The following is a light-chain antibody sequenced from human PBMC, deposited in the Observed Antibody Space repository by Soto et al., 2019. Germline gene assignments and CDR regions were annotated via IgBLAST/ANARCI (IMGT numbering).Light chain of an antibody. CDR3: QVRDVWTS. V-gene: IGKV3-11*01. Sequence: IVLTQSPATLSLSPGERAALSCRASQSVSTSLAWYQHKPGQAPRLFIYDASKRAPGIPARFSGSGSGTDFTLTISGLEPEDFAVYYCQVRDVWTSFGQGTKVEIK. CDR1: QSVSTS. CDR2: DAS. J-gene: IGKJ1*01.